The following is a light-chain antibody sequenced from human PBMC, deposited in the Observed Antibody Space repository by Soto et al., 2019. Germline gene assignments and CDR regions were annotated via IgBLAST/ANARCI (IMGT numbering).Light chain of an antibody. V-gene: IGLV1-40*01. CDR2: GNS. Sequence: QSVLTQPPSVSGAPVRRVTISCTGSSSNIGAGYDVHWYQQLPGTAPKLLIYGNSNRPSGVPDRFSGSKSGTSASLAITGLQAEDEADYYCQSYDSSLSGSYVFGTGTKVTVL. CDR3: QSYDSSLSGSYV. CDR1: SSNIGAGYD. J-gene: IGLJ1*01.